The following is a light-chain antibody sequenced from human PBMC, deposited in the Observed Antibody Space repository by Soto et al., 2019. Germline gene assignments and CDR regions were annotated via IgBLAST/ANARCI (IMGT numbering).Light chain of an antibody. CDR2: AAS. V-gene: IGKV1-9*01. J-gene: IGKJ2*01. CDR1: QGISSF. Sequence: IRVTQSPSSLSAYLGDRVTITCRASQGISSFLAWYHQKPGKAPKLLIYAASTLESGVPSRFSGSGSGTDFTLTISSLQPEDFATYYCQQLKSYPYSFGQGTKLEIK. CDR3: QQLKSYPYS.